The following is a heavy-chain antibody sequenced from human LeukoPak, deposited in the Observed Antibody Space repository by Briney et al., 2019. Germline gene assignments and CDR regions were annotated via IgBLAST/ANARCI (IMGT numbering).Heavy chain of an antibody. CDR1: GGSFSGYY. D-gene: IGHD5-12*01. Sequence: SETLSLTCAVYGGSFSGYYWSWIRQPPGKGLEWIGEINHSGSTNYNPSLKSRVTISVDTSKNQFSLKLSSVTAADTAVYCCTRGNRIIVATTYYYYYYGMDVWGQGTTVTVSS. J-gene: IGHJ6*02. CDR3: TRGNRIIVATTYYYYYYGMDV. CDR2: INHSGST. V-gene: IGHV4-34*01.